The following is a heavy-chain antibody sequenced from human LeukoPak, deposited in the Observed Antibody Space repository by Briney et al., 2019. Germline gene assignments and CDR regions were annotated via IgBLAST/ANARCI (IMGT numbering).Heavy chain of an antibody. Sequence: GGSLRLSCSASGLTVSTNYLTWVRQAPGKGLEWVSVIHSGGNTYYADSVKGRFTISRDNSKNTLYLQMNSLRADDTAVYYCTRGPVGGFDAWGQGTLVTVSS. J-gene: IGHJ5*02. D-gene: IGHD1-26*01. CDR3: TRGPVGGFDA. CDR1: GLTVSTNY. CDR2: IHSGGNT. V-gene: IGHV3-53*01.